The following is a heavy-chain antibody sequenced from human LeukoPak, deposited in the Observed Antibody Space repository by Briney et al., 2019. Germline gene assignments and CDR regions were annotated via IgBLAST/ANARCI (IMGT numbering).Heavy chain of an antibody. CDR3: AKRRSSSWYRVTGFDP. J-gene: IGHJ5*02. CDR1: GGSYIGCY. CDR2: INHSGST. D-gene: IGHD6-13*01. V-gene: IGHV4-34*01. Sequence: SETLSLTCAGNGGSYIGCYWSWIRQPGGKGLEWIGEINHSGSTNYNPSLKSRVTISVDTSKNQFSLKLSSVTAADTAVYYCAKRRSSSWYRVTGFDPWGQGTLVTVSS.